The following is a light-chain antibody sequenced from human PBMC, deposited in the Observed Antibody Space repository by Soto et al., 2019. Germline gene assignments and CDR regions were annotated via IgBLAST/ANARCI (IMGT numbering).Light chain of an antibody. CDR2: AVT. CDR3: CSYAGSFTWV. V-gene: IGLV2-11*01. J-gene: IGLJ3*02. CDR1: SSDVGGYNY. Sequence: QSVLTQPRSVSGSPGQSVTISCTGTSSDVGGYNYVSWYQHHPGKAPKFMIYAVTKRPSGVPDRFSGSKSGNTASLTISGLQAEDEADYYCCSYAGSFTWVFGGGTKLTVL.